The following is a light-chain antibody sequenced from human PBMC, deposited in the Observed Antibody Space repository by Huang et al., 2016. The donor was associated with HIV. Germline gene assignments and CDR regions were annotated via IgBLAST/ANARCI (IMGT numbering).Light chain of an antibody. CDR3: QQYNDWPPLT. CDR2: DAS. J-gene: IGKJ4*01. CDR1: HSVDSD. V-gene: IGKV3-15*01. Sequence: EIEMTQSPATLSVSPGERATLSCRASHSVDSDLAGYQQKPGQAPRLLIYDASTRATGISAKVNGTGSGTEFSLSITNLQSEDFAVYYCQQYNDWPPLTFGGGTKVEI.